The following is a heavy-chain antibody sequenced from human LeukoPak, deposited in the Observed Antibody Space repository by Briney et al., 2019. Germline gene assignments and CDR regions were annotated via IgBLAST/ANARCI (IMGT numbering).Heavy chain of an antibody. V-gene: IGHV1-8*01. CDR3: ARVTHYYYGMDV. Sequence: GASVKVSCKASGYSFTSNDINWVRQATGQGLEWMGWMNPNSGNTGYAQKFQGRVTMTRNNSISTAYMELSSLRSEDTAVYYCARVTHYYYGMDVWGQGTTVIVSS. D-gene: IGHD1-14*01. CDR2: MNPNSGNT. J-gene: IGHJ6*02. CDR1: GYSFTSND.